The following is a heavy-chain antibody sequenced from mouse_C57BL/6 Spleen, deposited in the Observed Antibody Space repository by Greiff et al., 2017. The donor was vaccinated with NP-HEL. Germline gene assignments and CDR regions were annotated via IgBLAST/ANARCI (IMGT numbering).Heavy chain of an antibody. CDR2: ISSGSSTI. Sequence: EVMLVESGGGLVKPGGSLKLSCAASGFTFSDDGMHWVRQAPEKGLEWVAYISSGSSTIYYADTVKGRFTISRDNAKNTLFLQMTSLRSEDTAMYYCARDAMYYYGSSDYWGQGTTLTVSS. J-gene: IGHJ2*01. D-gene: IGHD1-1*01. CDR3: ARDAMYYYGSSDY. V-gene: IGHV5-17*01. CDR1: GFTFSDDG.